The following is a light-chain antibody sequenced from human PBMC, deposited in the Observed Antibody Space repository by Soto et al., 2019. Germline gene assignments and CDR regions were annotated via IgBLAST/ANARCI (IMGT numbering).Light chain of an antibody. V-gene: IGLV1-44*01. CDR2: SHN. CDR3: AAWEDSLNGYV. Sequence: QSVLTQPPSASGTPGQRVTISCSGSSSNIGSNTVNWYQQLPGTAPKLLIYSHNQRPSGVPDRFSGSKSGTSASLAISGLQSEDEADYYCAAWEDSLNGYVCGTGTKLTVL. CDR1: SSNIGSNT. J-gene: IGLJ1*01.